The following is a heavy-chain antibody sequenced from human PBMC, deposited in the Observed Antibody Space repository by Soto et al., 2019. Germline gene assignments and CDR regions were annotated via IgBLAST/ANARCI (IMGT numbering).Heavy chain of an antibody. J-gene: IGHJ4*02. CDR1: GYSFTSYW. D-gene: IGHD6-19*01. CDR2: IDPSDSYT. CDR3: ARHVGSSGWYDLFDY. Sequence: GESLKISCKGSGYSFTSYWISCVRQMPGKGLEWMGRIDPSDSYTNYSPSFQGHVTISADKSISTAYLQWSSLKASDTAMYYCARHVGSSGWYDLFDYWGQGTLVTVSS. V-gene: IGHV5-10-1*01.